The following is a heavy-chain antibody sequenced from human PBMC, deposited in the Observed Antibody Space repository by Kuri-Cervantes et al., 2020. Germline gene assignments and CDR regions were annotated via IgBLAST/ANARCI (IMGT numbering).Heavy chain of an antibody. CDR1: GFTFGDYA. Sequence: GESLKISCTASGFTFGDYAMSWVRQAPGKGLVWVSRINTDGSGTSYGDSVKGRFTISRDNAKNTLFLQMNSLRAEDTAVYYCARAGSRGAYYYYYMDVWGKGTTVTVSS. D-gene: IGHD3-10*01. CDR2: INTDGSGT. J-gene: IGHJ6*03. V-gene: IGHV3-74*01. CDR3: ARAGSRGAYYYYYMDV.